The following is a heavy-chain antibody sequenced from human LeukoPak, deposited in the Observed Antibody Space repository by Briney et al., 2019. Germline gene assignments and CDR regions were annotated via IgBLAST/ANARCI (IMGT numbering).Heavy chain of an antibody. CDR2: ITVSGGRT. CDR1: GFTVSSNY. Sequence: GGSLRLSCAASGFTVSSNYMSWVRQAPGKGLEWVSTITVSGGRTYYADSVKGRFTISRDNAKSTLYLQMNTLRAEDTAVYYCARAVAGTRNALDIWGQGTMVTVSS. V-gene: IGHV3-66*01. CDR3: ARAVAGTRNALDI. J-gene: IGHJ3*02. D-gene: IGHD6-19*01.